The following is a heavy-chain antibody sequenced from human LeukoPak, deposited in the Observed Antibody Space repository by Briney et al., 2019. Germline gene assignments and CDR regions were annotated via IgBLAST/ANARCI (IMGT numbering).Heavy chain of an antibody. V-gene: IGHV1-18*01. J-gene: IGHJ5*02. Sequence: ASVKVSCKASGCTFTSYGISWVRQAPGQGLEWMGWISAYNGNTNYAQKLQGRVTMTTDTSTSTAYMELRSLRSDDTAVYYCARSKGGDIVVVVAAGGPFDPWGQGTLVTVSS. CDR3: ARSKGGDIVVVVAAGGPFDP. D-gene: IGHD2-15*01. CDR2: ISAYNGNT. CDR1: GCTFTSYG.